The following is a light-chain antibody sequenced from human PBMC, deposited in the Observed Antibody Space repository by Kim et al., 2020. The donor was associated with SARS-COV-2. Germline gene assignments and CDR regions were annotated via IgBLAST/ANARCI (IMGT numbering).Light chain of an antibody. CDR1: SGHSSYA. CDR2: LNSDGSH. CDR3: QTWGTGMV. Sequence: QPVLTQSHSASASLGASVKLTCTLSSGHSSYAIAWHQQQPEKGPRYLMKLNSDGSHSKGDGIPDRFSGSSSGAERYLTISSLQSEDEADYYCQTWGTGMVFGGGTQLTVL. J-gene: IGLJ3*02. V-gene: IGLV4-69*01.